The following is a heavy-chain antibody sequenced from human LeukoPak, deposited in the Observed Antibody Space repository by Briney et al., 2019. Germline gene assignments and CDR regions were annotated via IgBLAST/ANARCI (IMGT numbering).Heavy chain of an antibody. J-gene: IGHJ6*01. Sequence: GKSLRLSCAASGFTFSSYGMHWVRQAPGKGLEWVAVTWYDGRNNYYAASVKGRFTISRDDSKTTVYLLMNSLGAEDTAVYYCAREVAPLYFHYGMDVWGEGTTVTVSS. V-gene: IGHV3-33*01. CDR1: GFTFSSYG. CDR2: TWYDGRNN. D-gene: IGHD2-21*01. CDR3: AREVAPLYFHYGMDV.